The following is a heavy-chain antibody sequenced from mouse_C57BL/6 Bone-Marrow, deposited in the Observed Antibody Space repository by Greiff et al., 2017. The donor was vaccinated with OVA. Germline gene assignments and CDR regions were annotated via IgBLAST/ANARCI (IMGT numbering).Heavy chain of an antibody. CDR1: GYPFTSYW. Sequence: QVQLQQPGTELVKPGASVKLSCKASGYPFTSYWMNWVNQRPGQGLEWIGNINPSNGCTNYNETCKIKATLTVDKSSSTAYMQLSSLTSEDSAVYYCAIIQLSYWGQGTTLTVSS. J-gene: IGHJ2*01. CDR2: INPSNGCT. D-gene: IGHD3-2*02. CDR3: AIIQLSY. V-gene: IGHV1-53*01.